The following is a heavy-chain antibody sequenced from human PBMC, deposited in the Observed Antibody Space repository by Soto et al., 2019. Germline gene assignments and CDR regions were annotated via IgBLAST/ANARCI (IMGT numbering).Heavy chain of an antibody. V-gene: IGHV1-46*01. Sequence: ASVKVSCKASGYTFTSYYMHWVRQAPGQGLEWMGIINPSGGSTSYAQKFQGRVTMTRDTSTSTVYMELSSLRSEDTAVYYCARVSQIYYGSGSYPSFDPWGQGTLVTSPQ. CDR2: INPSGGST. J-gene: IGHJ5*02. CDR3: ARVSQIYYGSGSYPSFDP. D-gene: IGHD3-10*01. CDR1: GYTFTSYY.